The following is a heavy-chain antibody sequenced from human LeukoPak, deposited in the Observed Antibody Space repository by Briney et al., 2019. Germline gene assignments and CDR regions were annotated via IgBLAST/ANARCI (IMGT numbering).Heavy chain of an antibody. CDR2: ISGDGSSK. V-gene: IGHV3-43*02. Sequence: PRGSLRLSCAASGFTFSSYAMSWVRQAPGKGLEWVSLISGDGSSKYYADSVKGRFTISRDNKKNSLYVQMNSLRSEDTALYYCAKEKRYGRPVDIWGQGTMVTV. J-gene: IGHJ3*02. CDR1: GFTFSSYA. D-gene: IGHD4-17*01. CDR3: AKEKRYGRPVDI.